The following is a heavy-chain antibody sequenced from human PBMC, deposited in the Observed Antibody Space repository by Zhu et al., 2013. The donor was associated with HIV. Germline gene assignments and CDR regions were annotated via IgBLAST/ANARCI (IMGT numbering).Heavy chain of an antibody. V-gene: IGHV1-18*01. CDR3: ARERYYDFWSGYLPPEEYYYGMDV. D-gene: IGHD3-3*01. Sequence: QVQLVQSGAEVKKPGASVKVSCKASGYTFTSYGISWVRQAPGQGLEWMGWISAYNGNTNYAQKLQGRVTMTTDTSTSTAYMELRSLRSDDTAVYYCARERYYDFWSGYLPPEEYYYGMDVWGQGTTVTVSS. CDR2: ISAYNGNT. CDR1: GYTFTSYG. J-gene: IGHJ6*02.